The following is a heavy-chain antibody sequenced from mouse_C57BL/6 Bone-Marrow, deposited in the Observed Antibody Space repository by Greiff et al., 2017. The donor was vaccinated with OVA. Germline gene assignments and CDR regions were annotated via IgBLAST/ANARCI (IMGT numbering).Heavy chain of an antibody. J-gene: IGHJ1*03. CDR3: ARWRGDPYSNYLYWYFDV. V-gene: IGHV1-64*01. Sequence: QVQLQQPGAELVKPGASVKLSCKASGYTFTSYWMHWVKQRPGQGLEWIGMIHPNSGSTNYNEKFKSKATLTVDKSSSTAYMQLSSLTSEDSAVYYCARWRGDPYSNYLYWYFDVWGTGTTVTVSS. D-gene: IGHD2-5*01. CDR2: IHPNSGST. CDR1: GYTFTSYW.